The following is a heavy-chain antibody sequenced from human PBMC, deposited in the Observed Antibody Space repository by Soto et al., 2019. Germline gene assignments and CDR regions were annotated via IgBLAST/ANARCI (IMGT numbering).Heavy chain of an antibody. CDR2: IYNSATT. V-gene: IGHV4-39*01. D-gene: IGHD2-15*01. CDR3: GRVVIAATRHPDSDY. Sequence: SETLSLTCTVSGGSVNSPNYYWGWIRQPPGKGLEWIGSIYNSATTYYNPSLKTRVTISADTSRNQFSLNLRSVTAADTAMYYCGRVVIAATRHPDSDYWGQGALVTVSS. CDR1: GGSVNSPNYY. J-gene: IGHJ4*02.